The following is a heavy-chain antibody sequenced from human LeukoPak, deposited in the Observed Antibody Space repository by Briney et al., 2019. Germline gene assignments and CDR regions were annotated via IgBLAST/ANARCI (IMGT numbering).Heavy chain of an antibody. D-gene: IGHD2-2*03. CDR2: IGACNGKT. CDR3: ARDDGYCTSSGCPGFDC. V-gene: IGHV1-18*01. Sequence: ASGKVCCKASGYTFTSYGISWVREAPGQGLEWMGWIGACNGKTHYAQKFQGGVTMTTDTSTTTAYMERRSLRSDDTAVYYCARDDGYCTSSGCPGFDCWGQGTLVTVSS. J-gene: IGHJ4*02. CDR1: GYTFTSYG.